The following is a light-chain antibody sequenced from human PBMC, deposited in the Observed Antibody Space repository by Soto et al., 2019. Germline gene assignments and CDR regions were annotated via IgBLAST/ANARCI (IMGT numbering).Light chain of an antibody. CDR1: QSVSNY. CDR2: GAS. V-gene: IGKV3-15*01. J-gene: IGKJ1*01. CDR3: QQYYNLPPWT. Sequence: EIVMTQSPATLSVSPGERAALSCRASQSVSNYLAWYQQKPGQPPRLLIYGASTRATGIPARFSGSGSGTEFTLTISSLQSEDVAVYYCQQYYNLPPWTFGQGTKV.